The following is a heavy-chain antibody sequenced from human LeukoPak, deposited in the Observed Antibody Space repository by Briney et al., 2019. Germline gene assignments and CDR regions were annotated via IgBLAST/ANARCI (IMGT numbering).Heavy chain of an antibody. Sequence: SETLSLTCTVSGGSISRADYYWSWIRQPPGKCLEWIGYIYYSGSTYYNPSLKSRATISVDTSKNQFSLKLSSVTAADTAVYYCARDSDFWSGYYYFDYWGQGTLVTVSS. CDR1: GGSISRADYY. J-gene: IGHJ4*02. V-gene: IGHV4-30-4*08. CDR2: IYYSGST. CDR3: ARDSDFWSGYYYFDY. D-gene: IGHD3-3*01.